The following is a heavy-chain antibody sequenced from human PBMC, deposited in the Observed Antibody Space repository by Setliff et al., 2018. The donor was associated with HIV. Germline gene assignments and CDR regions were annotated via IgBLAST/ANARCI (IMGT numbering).Heavy chain of an antibody. CDR2: ISSVSGSTI. J-gene: IGHJ4*02. D-gene: IGHD2-21*01. V-gene: IGHV3-48*01. CDR1: GFTFDTYA. Sequence: PGGSLRLSCAASGFTFDTYAMHWVRQAPGKGLEWVSYISSVSGSTIYYADSVKGRFTISRDNAKNSMFLQMNSLRADDTAVYYCARVVVVIGSQDYFDYWGQGMLVTVSS. CDR3: ARVVVVIGSQDYFDY.